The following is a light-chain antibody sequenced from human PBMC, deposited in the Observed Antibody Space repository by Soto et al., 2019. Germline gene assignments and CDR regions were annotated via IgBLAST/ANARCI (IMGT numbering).Light chain of an antibody. Sequence: DIVMTQSPDSLAVSLGERATINCKSSQSVLYSSNNKNYLAWFQQKPGQPPKLLIYWASTRESGVPDRFSGSGSGTDFTLTISSLQAEDVAVYVCQQYYSTPPTFGQGTKLEIK. CDR3: QQYYSTPPT. CDR1: QSVLYSSNNKNY. V-gene: IGKV4-1*01. CDR2: WAS. J-gene: IGKJ2*01.